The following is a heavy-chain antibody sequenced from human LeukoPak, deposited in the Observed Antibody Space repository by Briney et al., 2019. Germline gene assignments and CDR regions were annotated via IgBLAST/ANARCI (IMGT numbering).Heavy chain of an antibody. CDR2: IYYSGST. V-gene: IGHV4-39*01. J-gene: IGHJ4*02. CDR3: ARHDWANGIAAAGTFDY. D-gene: IGHD6-13*01. Sequence: SETLSLTCTVSGGSISSSSYYWGWIRQPPGKGLEWIGSIYYSGSTYYNPSLKSRVTISVDTSKNQFSLKLSSVTAADTAVYYCARHDWANGIAAAGTFDYWGQGTLVTVSS. CDR1: GGSISSSSYY.